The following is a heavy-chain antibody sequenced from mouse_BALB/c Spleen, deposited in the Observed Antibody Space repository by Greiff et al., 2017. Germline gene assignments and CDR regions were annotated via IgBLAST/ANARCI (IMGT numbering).Heavy chain of an antibody. D-gene: IGHD6-1*01. J-gene: IGHJ3*01. CDR2: ISSGGGST. V-gene: IGHV5-12-1*01. CDR3: ARLSRGGLVAY. Sequence: EVKLMESGGGLVKPGGSLKLSCAASGFAFSSYDMSWVRQTPEKRLEWVAYISSGGGSTYYPDTVKGRFTISRDNAKNTLYLQMSSLKSEDTAMYYCARLSRGGLVAYWGQGTLVTVSA. CDR1: GFAFSSYD.